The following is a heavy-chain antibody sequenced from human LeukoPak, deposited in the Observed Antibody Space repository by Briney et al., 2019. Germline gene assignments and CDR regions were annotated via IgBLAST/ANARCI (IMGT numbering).Heavy chain of an antibody. CDR3: ARVVEHIVVVTAIDY. V-gene: IGHV3-7*01. CDR1: GFTFSSYW. CDR2: IKQDGSEK. D-gene: IGHD2-21*02. Sequence: GGSLRLSCAASGFTFSSYWMSWVRQAPGKGLEWVANIKQDGSEKYYVDSVKGRFTISRDNAKNSLYLQMNSLRAEDTAVYYCARVVEHIVVVTAIDYWGQGTLVTVSS. J-gene: IGHJ4*02.